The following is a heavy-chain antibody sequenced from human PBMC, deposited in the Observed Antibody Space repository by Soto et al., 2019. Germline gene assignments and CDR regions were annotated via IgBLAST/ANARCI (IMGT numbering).Heavy chain of an antibody. V-gene: IGHV1-18*01. J-gene: IGHJ4*02. CDR1: GYTFTSSG. D-gene: IGHD2-21*02. CDR2: SSAYNGNT. CDR3: ARVGGLVTATDFDY. Sequence: QVQLVQSGAEVKKPGASVKVSCKASGYTFTSSGISWVRQAPGQGLEWMGWSSAYNGNTNHAQKHQGRVTMTTDTSTSTAYMERRSLRSDDTAVYYCARVGGLVTATDFDYWGQGTLVTVSS.